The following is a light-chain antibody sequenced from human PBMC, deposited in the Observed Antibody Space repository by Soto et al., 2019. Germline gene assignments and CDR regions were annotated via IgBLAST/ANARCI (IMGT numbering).Light chain of an antibody. CDR1: QSVSSSY. V-gene: IGKV3-20*01. J-gene: IGKJ2*01. CDR2: GAS. Sequence: EIVLTQSPGTLSLSPGERATLSCRASQSVSSSYLAWYQQKPGQAPRLLIYGASSRATGIPDRFSGSGSGTDLTLTISRREPEDFAVYYCQQYGSSPYTFGQGTKLEIK. CDR3: QQYGSSPYT.